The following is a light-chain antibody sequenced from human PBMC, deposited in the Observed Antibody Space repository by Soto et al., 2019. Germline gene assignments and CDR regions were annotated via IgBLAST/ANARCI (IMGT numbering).Light chain of an antibody. V-gene: IGKV3-11*01. Sequence: EIVLTQSPATLSLFPGERATPSCRASQSVSIYLAWYQQKPGQAPRLLIYDASNRATGIPARFSGSRSGTDFTLTISSLQPEDFATYYCQQSYRTPWTFGQGTKVDIK. CDR2: DAS. J-gene: IGKJ1*01. CDR1: QSVSIY. CDR3: QQSYRTPWT.